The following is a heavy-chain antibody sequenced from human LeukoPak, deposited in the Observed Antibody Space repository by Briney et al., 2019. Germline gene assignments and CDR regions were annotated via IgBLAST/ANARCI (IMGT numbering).Heavy chain of an antibody. J-gene: IGHJ5*02. CDR2: ISSSSSTI. V-gene: IGHV3-48*01. CDR1: GFTFSYYS. D-gene: IGHD3-22*01. Sequence: GGSLRLSCVASGFTFSYYSMNWVRQAPGKGLEWVSYISSSSSTIYYADSVKGRFTISRDNAKNSLYLQLNSLRAEDTAVYYXXXXXHKRNYDSSDYYISWGQGTLVTVSS. CDR3: XXXXHKRNYDSSDYYIS.